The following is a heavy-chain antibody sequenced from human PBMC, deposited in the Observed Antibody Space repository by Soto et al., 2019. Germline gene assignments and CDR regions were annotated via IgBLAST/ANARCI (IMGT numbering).Heavy chain of an antibody. V-gene: IGHV3-7*05. CDR2: IKGDGSEK. Sequence: GGSLRLSCVASGFTLSSYWMSWVRQAPGKGPEWVANIKGDGSEKYYADSVKGRFTISRDNAKNSLLLEMNSLRAEDTALYYCARCVGAVAGSNLGQGTLVTVSS. CDR1: GFTLSSYW. J-gene: IGHJ1*01. D-gene: IGHD6-19*01. CDR3: ARCVGAVAGSN.